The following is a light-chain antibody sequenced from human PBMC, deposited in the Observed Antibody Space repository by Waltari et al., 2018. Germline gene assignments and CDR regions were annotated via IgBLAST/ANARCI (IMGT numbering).Light chain of an antibody. J-gene: IGKJ1*01. CDR2: GAS. CDR1: QSVNYY. V-gene: IGKV3-15*01. CDR3: QQYDEWPRT. Sequence: EVVLTQSPATLSVSPGERATLPCRASQSVNYYLAWYQQKDGQAHRLPIYGASTRATGIPARFSGSGSGTEFTLSISSLQSEDFAIYYCQQYDEWPRTFGHGTRVEI.